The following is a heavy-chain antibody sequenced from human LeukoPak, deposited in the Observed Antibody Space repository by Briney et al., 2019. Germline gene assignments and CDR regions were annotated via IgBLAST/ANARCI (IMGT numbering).Heavy chain of an antibody. CDR3: ARASIAAADTVWFDP. CDR2: IYTSGST. D-gene: IGHD6-13*01. CDR1: GGSISSFI. V-gene: IGHV4-4*07. Sequence: PSETLSLTPIDPGGSISSFIWSWIWQPAGKGLEWIGRIYTSGSTNYNPSLKSRVTISVDKSKNQFSLKLGSVTAADTAVYYCARASIAAADTVWFDPWGQGTLVTVSS. J-gene: IGHJ5*02.